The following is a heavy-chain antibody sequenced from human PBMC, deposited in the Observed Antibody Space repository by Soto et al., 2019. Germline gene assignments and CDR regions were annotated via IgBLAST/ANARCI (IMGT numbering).Heavy chain of an antibody. V-gene: IGHV3-30*04. Sequence: LSLTCAASGFTFRSYAMHWVRQAPGKGLEWVAVISYDGSNKYYADSVKGRFTISRDNSKNTLYLQMECLRAGDTAVYYCARSLSRFSSTYGMDVWGQGTTVTVSS. J-gene: IGHJ6*02. CDR1: GFTFRSYA. D-gene: IGHD6-6*01. CDR2: ISYDGSNK. CDR3: ARSLSRFSSTYGMDV.